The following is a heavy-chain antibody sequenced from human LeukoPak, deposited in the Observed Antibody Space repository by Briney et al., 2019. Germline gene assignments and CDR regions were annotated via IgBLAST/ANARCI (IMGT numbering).Heavy chain of an antibody. V-gene: IGHV3-53*01. CDR3: ARVPSGYYYTLEY. CDR1: GFTVSSNY. Sequence: PGGSLRLSCAASGFTVSSNYMSWVRQAPGKGLEWVSVIYSGGSTYYADSVKGRFTISRDNAKNTLYLQMNSLRVEDTAVYYCARVPSGYYYTLEYWGQGTLVTVSS. CDR2: IYSGGST. J-gene: IGHJ4*02. D-gene: IGHD3-22*01.